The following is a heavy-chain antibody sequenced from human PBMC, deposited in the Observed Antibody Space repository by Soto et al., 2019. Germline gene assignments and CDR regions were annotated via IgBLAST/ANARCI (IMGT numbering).Heavy chain of an antibody. D-gene: IGHD3-22*01. V-gene: IGHV4-31*03. Sequence: TLSLTGSVPGGSVGSEIYYWTWIRQHPGKGPEWIGHIYYSGSTYYNPSLKSRVTISLDMSKNQFSLKLTSVSAADTAVYYCARGYDYDSGGYLFDYWGQGTLVTVSS. CDR1: GGSVGSEIYY. CDR2: IYYSGST. J-gene: IGHJ4*02. CDR3: ARGYDYDSGGYLFDY.